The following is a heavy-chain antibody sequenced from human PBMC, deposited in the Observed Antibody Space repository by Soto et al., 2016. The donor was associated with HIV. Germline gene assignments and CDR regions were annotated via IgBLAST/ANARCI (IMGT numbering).Heavy chain of an antibody. V-gene: IGHV1-69*13. CDR2: ITPTFGPT. CDR3: ARGLLGSDYAWGH. Sequence: QVRLVQSGAEVKKPGSSVKVSCKLSGGTFSSFAFSWLRQAPGQGLEWMGVITPTFGPTKYAQNFKARVTITADDSRNIAYLELRSLRSEDTAIYYCARGLLGSDYAWGHWGQGTLVTVPS. CDR1: GGTFSSFA. D-gene: IGHD1-26*01. J-gene: IGHJ4*02.